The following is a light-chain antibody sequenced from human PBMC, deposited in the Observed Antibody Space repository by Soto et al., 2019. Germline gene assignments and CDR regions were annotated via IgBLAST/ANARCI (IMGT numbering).Light chain of an antibody. Sequence: EILMTQSPGTLSVSPGERATLSCRASQSVGSNLAWYQQKPGQAPRLLIFGASTRATGIPARFSGSGSGTEFTLTISSLQSEDFAIYYCQHYNNRPLTFGGGTKVDIK. CDR2: GAS. CDR3: QHYNNRPLT. J-gene: IGKJ4*01. V-gene: IGKV3-15*01. CDR1: QSVGSN.